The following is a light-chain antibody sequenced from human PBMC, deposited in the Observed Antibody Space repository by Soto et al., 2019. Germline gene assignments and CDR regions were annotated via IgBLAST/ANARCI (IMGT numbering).Light chain of an antibody. CDR3: CSYAGSYSYV. CDR1: SSDVGGYNY. Sequence: QSALTQPRSVSGSPGQSVTISCTGASSDVGGYNYVSWYQQHPGKAPKLMIYDVSKRPSGVPDRFSGSKSGNTASLTISGLQDEDEADYYCCSYAGSYSYVIGTGTKVTVL. CDR2: DVS. J-gene: IGLJ1*01. V-gene: IGLV2-11*01.